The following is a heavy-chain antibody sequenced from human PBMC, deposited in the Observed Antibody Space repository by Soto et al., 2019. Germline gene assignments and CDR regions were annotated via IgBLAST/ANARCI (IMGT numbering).Heavy chain of an antibody. CDR1: GFTFSSYA. Sequence: EVQLVESGGGLVQPGGSLRLSCAASGFTFSSYAMHWVRQAPGKGLEYVSAISSNGGSTYYANSVKGRFTISRDNSKNTLYLQMGSLRAEDMAVYYCARDRIPDCGGDCYEGWFDPWGQETLVTVSS. V-gene: IGHV3-64*01. CDR3: ARDRIPDCGGDCYEGWFDP. J-gene: IGHJ5*02. D-gene: IGHD2-21*01. CDR2: ISSNGGST.